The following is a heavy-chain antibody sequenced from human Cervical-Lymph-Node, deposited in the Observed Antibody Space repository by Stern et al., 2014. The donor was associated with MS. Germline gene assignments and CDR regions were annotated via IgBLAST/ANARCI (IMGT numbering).Heavy chain of an antibody. CDR1: GGSITSGSYY. CDR3: ARDGPGASWFDP. D-gene: IGHD7-27*01. CDR2: IYPRGST. V-gene: IGHV4-61*02. Sequence: VQLVESGPGLLKPSQTLSLPCTVSGGSITSGSYYWSWIRQSAGKGLEWIGRIYPRGSTNYHPSLESRVTISVVTSTHPFSLQLTSLTAADTSVYYCARDGPGASWFDPWGQGTLVTVSS. J-gene: IGHJ5*02.